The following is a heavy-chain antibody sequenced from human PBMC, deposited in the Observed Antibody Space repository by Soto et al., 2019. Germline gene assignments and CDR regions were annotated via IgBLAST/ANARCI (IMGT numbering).Heavy chain of an antibody. CDR2: IYHSGST. V-gene: IGHV4-61*01. CDR1: GGSVSSGSYH. J-gene: IGHJ5*02. D-gene: IGHD6-19*01. Sequence: LCGGSVSSGSYHWGWIRQPPGKGLEWIGYIYHSGSTNYNPSLKSRVTISVDTSKNQFSLSLTSVTAADTAVYYCARLSVAWFDPWGQGTLVTVAS. CDR3: ARLSVAWFDP.